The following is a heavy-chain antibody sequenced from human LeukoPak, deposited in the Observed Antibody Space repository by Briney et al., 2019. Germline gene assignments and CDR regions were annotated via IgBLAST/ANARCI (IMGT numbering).Heavy chain of an antibody. Sequence: PGGSLRLSCAASGFTFSSYEMTWVRQAPGKGLEWASYISSSGSTIYYADSVKGRFSISKDNAKNSLYLQMNSLRAEDTAVYYCARAYDSGGYYGDYWGQGTLVTVSS. CDR2: ISSSGSTI. D-gene: IGHD3-22*01. J-gene: IGHJ4*02. CDR3: ARAYDSGGYYGDY. CDR1: GFTFSSYE. V-gene: IGHV3-48*03.